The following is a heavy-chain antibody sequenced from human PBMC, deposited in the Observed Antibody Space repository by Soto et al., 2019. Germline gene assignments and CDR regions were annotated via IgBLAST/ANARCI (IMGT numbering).Heavy chain of an antibody. CDR2: IKQDGSET. CDR3: VRDRLSRNWYVERFDY. J-gene: IGHJ4*02. CDR1: GFTFSSYW. D-gene: IGHD1-1*01. Sequence: GGSLRLSCAASGFTFSSYWMTWVRQAPGKGLEWVADIKQDGSETYYLDSVKGRFTVSRDNARNTLYLQMNSLRAEDTAMYYCVRDRLSRNWYVERFDYWGRGTLGTVSS. V-gene: IGHV3-7*01.